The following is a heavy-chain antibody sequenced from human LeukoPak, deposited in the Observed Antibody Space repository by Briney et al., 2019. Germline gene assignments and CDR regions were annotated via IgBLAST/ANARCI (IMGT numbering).Heavy chain of an antibody. J-gene: IGHJ4*02. CDR2: IIPIFGTA. CDR1: GGTFSSYA. V-gene: IGHV1-69*05. CDR3: ARAATYYYDSSGYYYFDY. D-gene: IGHD3-22*01. Sequence: SVKVSCKASGGTFSSYAISWVRQAPGQGLEWMGGIIPIFGTANYAQKFQGRVTITTDESTSAAYMELSSLRSEDTAVYYCARAATYYYDSSGYYYFDYWGQGTLVTVSS.